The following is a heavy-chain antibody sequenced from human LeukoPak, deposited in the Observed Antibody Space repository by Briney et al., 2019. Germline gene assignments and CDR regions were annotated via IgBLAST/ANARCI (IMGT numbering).Heavy chain of an antibody. CDR1: GFTFSDYY. Sequence: PGGSLRLSCAASGFTFSDYYMSWIRQAPGKGLEWVSYISSSGSTIYYADSVKGRFTISRDNAKNSLYLQMNSLRAEDTAVYYCAGHPYYGSGEGCYFDYWGQGTLVTVSS. CDR3: AGHPYYGSGEGCYFDY. J-gene: IGHJ4*02. D-gene: IGHD3-10*01. V-gene: IGHV3-11*01. CDR2: ISSSGSTI.